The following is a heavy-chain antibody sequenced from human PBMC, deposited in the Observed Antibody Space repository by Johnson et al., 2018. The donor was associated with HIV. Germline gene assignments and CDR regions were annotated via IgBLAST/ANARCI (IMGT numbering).Heavy chain of an antibody. J-gene: IGHJ3*02. D-gene: IGHD2-15*01. Sequence: VQLVESGGGVARPGGSLRLSCAASGSNFDDYGMSWVRQAPGKGLEWVSGINWNGGRTGYADSVKGRFTISRDNSKNTLDLQMNSLRAEDRAMDYCAKDKLKRTRGSDAFDIWGQGTRVTVSS. CDR3: AKDKLKRTRGSDAFDI. V-gene: IGHV3-20*04. CDR2: INWNGGRT. CDR1: GSNFDDYG.